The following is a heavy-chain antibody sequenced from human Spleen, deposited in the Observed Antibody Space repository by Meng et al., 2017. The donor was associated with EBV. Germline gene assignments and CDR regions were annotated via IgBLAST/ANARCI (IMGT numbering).Heavy chain of an antibody. CDR2: INHSGNT. D-gene: IGHD2-8*02. J-gene: IGHJ4*02. Sequence: QVQLQGSGSGLVKPSEPLSLTCDVYGGPFDGYSWTWIRQPPGKGLEWIGEINHSGNTNYNPSLKSRVTISVDTSKRQFSLKLTSMTAADTAVYYCATWWGKGYYWGQETLVTVSS. V-gene: IGHV4-34*01. CDR1: GGPFDGYS. CDR3: ATWWGKGYY.